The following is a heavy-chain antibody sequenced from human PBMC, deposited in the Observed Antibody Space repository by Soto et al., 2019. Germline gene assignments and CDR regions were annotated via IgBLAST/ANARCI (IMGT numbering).Heavy chain of an antibody. V-gene: IGHV1-18*01. Sequence: QVQLVQSGDEVKKPAASVQVSCKASGYIFFNYGIAWVRQAPRQGLEWMGWISPYTGNTHSASKVQGRLTMTTDTSTSTVYMDLGSLTSDDTAVYYCVMVDNYVTPTPQDVWGQGTTVTVSS. CDR3: VMVDNYVTPTPQDV. CDR1: GYIFFNYG. D-gene: IGHD3-16*01. J-gene: IGHJ6*02. CDR2: ISPYTGNT.